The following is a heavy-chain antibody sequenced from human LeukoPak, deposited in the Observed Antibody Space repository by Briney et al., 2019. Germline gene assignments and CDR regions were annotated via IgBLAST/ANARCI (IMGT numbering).Heavy chain of an antibody. CDR1: GFTFSGSA. CDR3: ARKYASGTYPLDY. CDR2: IRSKANSYAT. Sequence: GGSLKLSCAASGFTFSGSAMHWVRQASGKGLEWVGRIRSKANSYATAYTASLKGRFTISRDDSKNTAYLQMSSLRVEDTAVYYCARKYASGTYPLDYWGQGILVTVSS. J-gene: IGHJ4*02. D-gene: IGHD3-10*01. V-gene: IGHV3-73*01.